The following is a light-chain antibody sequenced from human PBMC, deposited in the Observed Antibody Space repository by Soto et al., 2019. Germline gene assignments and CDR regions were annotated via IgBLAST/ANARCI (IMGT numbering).Light chain of an antibody. J-gene: IGLJ2*01. V-gene: IGLV2-8*01. Sequence: QSALTQPPSASGSPGQSVTISCTGTSSDVGGYNYVSWYQHHPGKAPKLMIYEVSKRPSGVPDRFSGSKSGNTASLTVSGLQAEDEADYYCSSYAGSNNLVFSGGTKVTVL. CDR1: SSDVGGYNY. CDR2: EVS. CDR3: SSYAGSNNLV.